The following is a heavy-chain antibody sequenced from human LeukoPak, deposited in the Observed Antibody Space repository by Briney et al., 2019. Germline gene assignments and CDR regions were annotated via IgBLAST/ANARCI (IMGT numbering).Heavy chain of an antibody. CDR1: GGSISSYY. CDR3: ARVRYSDTSTGYYGDGYFDY. D-gene: IGHD3-9*01. CDR2: IYYTRST. J-gene: IGHJ4*02. Sequence: SETLSLTCTVSGGSISSYYWSWIRQPPGKGLEWIGYIYYTRSTHYNPSLKSRVTISVDTSKNQFSLKLSSVTAADTAVYYCARVRYSDTSTGYYGDGYFDYWGQGTLVTVSS. V-gene: IGHV4-59*01.